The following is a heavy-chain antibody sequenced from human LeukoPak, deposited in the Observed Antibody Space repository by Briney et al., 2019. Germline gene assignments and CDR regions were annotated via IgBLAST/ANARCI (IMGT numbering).Heavy chain of an antibody. CDR2: FYSGGTT. J-gene: IGHJ5*02. CDR1: GFNVRSKY. V-gene: IGHV3-53*01. CDR3: ARVSFGPASEWFDP. Sequence: GGSLRLSCAASGFNVRSKYMSWVRQTPGKGLECVSVFYSGGTTAYADSVKGRFTVSIDNSNNTLYLQMNSLRAEDTAVYYCARVSFGPASEWFDPWGQGTLVTVSS. D-gene: IGHD3/OR15-3a*01.